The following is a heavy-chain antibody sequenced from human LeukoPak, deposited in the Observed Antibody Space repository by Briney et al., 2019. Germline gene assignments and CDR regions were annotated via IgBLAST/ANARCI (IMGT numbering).Heavy chain of an antibody. J-gene: IGHJ4*02. V-gene: IGHV1-2*02. D-gene: IGHD3-22*01. CDR3: ARVTNYYDSSGYFH. Sequence: ASVKVSCKASGYTFTGYYMHWVRQAPGQGLEWMGWINPNSGGTNYAQKFQGRVTMTRDTSISTAYMEVSRLRSDDTAVYYCARVTNYYDSSGYFHWGQGTLVTVSS. CDR2: INPNSGGT. CDR1: GYTFTGYY.